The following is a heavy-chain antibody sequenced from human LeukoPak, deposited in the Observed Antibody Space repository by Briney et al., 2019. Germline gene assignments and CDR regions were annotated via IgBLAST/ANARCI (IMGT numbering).Heavy chain of an antibody. J-gene: IGHJ4*02. V-gene: IGHV3-23*01. Sequence: GGSLRLSCAASGSTFGSYGMSWVRQAPGKGLKWVSFITTTGATTSYADSVKGRFTISRDNLRDTLYMQMNSLRDEDTALYYCTIMHGYYDGSGYWVQWGQGTLVTVSS. CDR2: ITTTGATT. CDR1: GSTFGSYG. D-gene: IGHD3-22*01. CDR3: TIMHGYYDGSGYWVQ.